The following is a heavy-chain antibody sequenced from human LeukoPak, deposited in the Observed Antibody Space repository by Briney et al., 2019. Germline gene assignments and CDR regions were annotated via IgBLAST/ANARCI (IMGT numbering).Heavy chain of an antibody. Sequence: GGSLRLSCAASGFTVSSNYMSWVRQAPGKGLEWVSVIYSGGRGTTYSADPVKGRFTISRDNSKNTVYLQMNSLRAEDTAVYYCARDPAPSGLAAFEIWGQGTMVTVSS. D-gene: IGHD3-16*01. CDR3: ARDPAPSGLAAFEI. J-gene: IGHJ3*02. V-gene: IGHV3-53*01. CDR2: IYSGGRGTT. CDR1: GFTVSSNY.